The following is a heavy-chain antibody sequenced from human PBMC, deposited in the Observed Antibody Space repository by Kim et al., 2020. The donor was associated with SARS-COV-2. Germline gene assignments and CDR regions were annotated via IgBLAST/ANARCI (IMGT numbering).Heavy chain of an antibody. CDR1: GFTFSSYG. J-gene: IGHJ5*02. CDR2: IWYDGSNK. D-gene: IGHD3-22*01. CDR3: AGEDYDSEGGWFDP. Sequence: GGSLRLSCAASGFTFSSYGMHWVRQAPGKGLEWVAVIWYDGSNKYYADSVKGRFTISRDNSKNTLYLQMNSLRAEDTAVYYCAGEDYDSEGGWFDPWGQGTLGTVSS. V-gene: IGHV3-33*01.